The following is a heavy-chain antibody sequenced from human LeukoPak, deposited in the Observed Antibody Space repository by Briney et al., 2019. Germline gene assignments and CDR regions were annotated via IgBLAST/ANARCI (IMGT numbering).Heavy chain of an antibody. CDR3: ARVFESSSSLSDYYYYYYYMDV. V-gene: IGHV4-4*02. Sequence: SETLSLTCAVSGGSISSSNWWSWVRQPPGKGLEWIGEIYHSGSTNYNPSLKSRVTISVDKSKNQFSLKLSSVTAADTAVYYCARVFESSSSLSDYYYYYYYMDVWGKGTTVTVSS. CDR1: GGSISSSNW. J-gene: IGHJ6*03. D-gene: IGHD6-13*01. CDR2: IYHSGST.